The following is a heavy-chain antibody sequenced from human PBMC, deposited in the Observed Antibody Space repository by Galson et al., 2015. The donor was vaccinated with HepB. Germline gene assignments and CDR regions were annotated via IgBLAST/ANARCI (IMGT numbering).Heavy chain of an antibody. CDR1: GYTLTELS. V-gene: IGHV1-24*01. Sequence: SVKVSCKVSGYTLTELSMHWVRQAPGKGLEWMGGFDPEDGETIYAQKFQGRVTMTEDTSTDTAYMELSSLRSEDTAVYYCATETITPDVDTAMPLGFDPWGQGTLVTVSS. J-gene: IGHJ5*02. CDR2: FDPEDGET. D-gene: IGHD5-18*01. CDR3: ATETITPDVDTAMPLGFDP.